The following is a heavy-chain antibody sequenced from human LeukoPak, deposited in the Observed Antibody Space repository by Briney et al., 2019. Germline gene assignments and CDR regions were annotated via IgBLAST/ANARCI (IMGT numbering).Heavy chain of an antibody. CDR3: ARYTVTLPRWFAP. Sequence: SETLSLTCAVSGGPISSGGYSWSWIRQPPGKGLEWIGYIYHSGSTYYNPSLKSRVTISVDRSKNQFSLKLSSVTAAATAVYYCARYTVTLPRWFAPWGQGTLVTVSS. CDR2: IYHSGST. CDR1: GGPISSGGYS. V-gene: IGHV4-30-2*01. D-gene: IGHD4-17*01. J-gene: IGHJ5*02.